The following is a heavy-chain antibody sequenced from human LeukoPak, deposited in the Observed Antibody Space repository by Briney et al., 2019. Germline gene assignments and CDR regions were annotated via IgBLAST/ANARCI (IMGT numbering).Heavy chain of an antibody. Sequence: GASVKVSCKASGYTFTSYYMHWVRQAPGQGLEWMGGIIPIFGTANYAQKFQGRVTITADESTSTAYMELSSLRSEDTAVYYCAGDLYYDSSGYYGMDVWGQGTTVTVSS. CDR1: GYTFTSYY. D-gene: IGHD3-22*01. CDR2: IIPIFGTA. V-gene: IGHV1-69*13. J-gene: IGHJ6*02. CDR3: AGDLYYDSSGYYGMDV.